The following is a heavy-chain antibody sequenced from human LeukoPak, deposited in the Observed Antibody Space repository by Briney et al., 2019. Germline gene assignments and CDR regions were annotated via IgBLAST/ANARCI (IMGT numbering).Heavy chain of an antibody. CDR1: GYTFTSYY. Sequence: ASVTVSCKASGYTFTSYYMHWVRQAPGQGLEWMGIINPSGGSTSYAQKFQGRVTMTRDMSTSTVYMELSSLRSEDTAVYYCARDDTIFGVTGDYFDYWGQGTLVTVSS. J-gene: IGHJ4*02. V-gene: IGHV1-46*01. CDR3: ARDDTIFGVTGDYFDY. CDR2: INPSGGST. D-gene: IGHD3-3*01.